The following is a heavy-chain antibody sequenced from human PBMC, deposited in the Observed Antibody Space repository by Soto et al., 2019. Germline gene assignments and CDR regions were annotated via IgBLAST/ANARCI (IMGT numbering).Heavy chain of an antibody. CDR2: MTSDGRTT. Sequence: GWSLRLSCSASVFAFGNSWMHWVRQPPGKGPEWVSRMTSDGRTTQYADSVKGRFTVSRDNAKNTLYLQMNSLRAEDTAVYYCATAEVDYWGPGTLVTVSS. CDR1: VFAFGNSW. V-gene: IGHV3-74*01. CDR3: ATAEVDY. J-gene: IGHJ4*02.